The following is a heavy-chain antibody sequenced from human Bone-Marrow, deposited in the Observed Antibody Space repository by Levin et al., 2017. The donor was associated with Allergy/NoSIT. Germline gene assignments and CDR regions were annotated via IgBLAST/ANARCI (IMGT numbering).Heavy chain of an antibody. CDR1: GASISSSNW. CDR3: VLRRGYSGYEWGAEYFQH. Sequence: SETLSLTCAVSGASISSSNWWSWVRQPPGKGLEWIGEIYHSGRTHYNPSLNSRVTMSVDKFQNQFSLNLSSVTAADTAVYYCVLRRGYSGYEWGAEYFQHWGQGTLVTVSS. J-gene: IGHJ1*01. D-gene: IGHD5-12*01. V-gene: IGHV4-4*02. CDR2: IYHSGRT.